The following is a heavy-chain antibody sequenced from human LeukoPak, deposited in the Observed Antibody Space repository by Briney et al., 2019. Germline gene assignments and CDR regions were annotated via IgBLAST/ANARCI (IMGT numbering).Heavy chain of an antibody. CDR1: GGSISSGDYY. D-gene: IGHD2-2*01. Sequence: SQTLSLTCTVSGGSISSGDYYWSWLRQPPGKGLEWIGYIYYSGSTYYNPSLKSRVTISVDTSKNQFSLKLSSVTAADTAVYYCASRVVPAARDDNWFDPWGQGTLVTVSS. CDR2: IYYSGST. J-gene: IGHJ5*02. CDR3: ASRVVPAARDDNWFDP. V-gene: IGHV4-30-4*08.